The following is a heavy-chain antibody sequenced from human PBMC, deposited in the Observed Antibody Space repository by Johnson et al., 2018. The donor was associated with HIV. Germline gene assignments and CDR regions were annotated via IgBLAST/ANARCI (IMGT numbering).Heavy chain of an antibody. D-gene: IGHD1-26*01. Sequence: QVQLVESGGGLIQPGRSLRLSCAASGFSFSRYVMHWVRQAPGKGLEWVAVISDDGSNKYYGDSVKGRFTISRDNSKNSLYLQMNSLRTEDTALYYCAKDMGRYSGSYGNYDAFDIWGQGTMVTVSS. CDR2: ISDDGSNK. CDR3: AKDMGRYSGSYGNYDAFDI. CDR1: GFSFSRYV. J-gene: IGHJ3*02. V-gene: IGHV3-30-3*01.